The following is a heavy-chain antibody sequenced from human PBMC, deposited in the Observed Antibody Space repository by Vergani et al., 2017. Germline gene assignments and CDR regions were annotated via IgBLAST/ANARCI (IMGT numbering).Heavy chain of an antibody. D-gene: IGHD2-2*01. CDR1: GFTFIMHA. CDR3: ARRPYQMLDLTFDP. V-gene: IGHV3-23*01. J-gene: IGHJ5*02. Sequence: EVQLLESGGDLVQPGGSLRLSCAASGFTFIMHAMSWVRQAPGKGLEWVSTLSASDRLTHYADSVKGRFTISRDNAKNSLYLQMNSLRVEDTAVYYCARRPYQMLDLTFDPWGRGTLVTVAS. CDR2: LSASDRLT.